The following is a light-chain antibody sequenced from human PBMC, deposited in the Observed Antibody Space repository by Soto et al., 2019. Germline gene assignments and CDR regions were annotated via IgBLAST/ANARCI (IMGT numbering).Light chain of an antibody. J-gene: IGKJ2*01. V-gene: IGKV1-5*03. CDR3: QQYNSYSIT. Sequence: DIQMTQSPSTLSASVGDRVTITCRASQSISSWLAWYRQTSGKAPNLLIYKASSLESGVPSRFSGRGSGTEFTLTGSSLQPDDFATYYCQQYNSYSITFGQGTKLEIK. CDR1: QSISSW. CDR2: KAS.